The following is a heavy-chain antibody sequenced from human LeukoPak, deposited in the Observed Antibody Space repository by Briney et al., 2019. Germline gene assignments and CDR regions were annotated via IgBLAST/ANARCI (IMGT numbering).Heavy chain of an antibody. J-gene: IGHJ6*03. CDR2: IYTTGNT. Sequence: PSETLSLTCAVSGGSINTYYWSWIRQPPGKGLEWIGYIYTTGNTNYNPSLKGRVTISLDTSKNQFSLNLSSVTAADTAVYYCAKHDTVFGAAHFYMDVWGKGTTVTVSS. D-gene: IGHD3-3*01. V-gene: IGHV4-4*09. CDR1: GGSINTYY. CDR3: AKHDTVFGAAHFYMDV.